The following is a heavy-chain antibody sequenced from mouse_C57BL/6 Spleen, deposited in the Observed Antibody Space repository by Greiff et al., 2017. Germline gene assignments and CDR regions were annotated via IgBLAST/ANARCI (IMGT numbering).Heavy chain of an antibody. D-gene: IGHD1-1*01. Sequence: QVQLQQPGAELVMPGASVKLSCKASGYTFTSYWMHWVKQRPGQGLELIGEIDPSDSYTNYNQKFKGKSTLTVDKSSSTAYMQLSSLTSEDSAVYYCARTPSSDYFDYWGQGTTLTVSS. V-gene: IGHV1-69*01. J-gene: IGHJ2*01. CDR2: IDPSDSYT. CDR3: ARTPSSDYFDY. CDR1: GYTFTSYW.